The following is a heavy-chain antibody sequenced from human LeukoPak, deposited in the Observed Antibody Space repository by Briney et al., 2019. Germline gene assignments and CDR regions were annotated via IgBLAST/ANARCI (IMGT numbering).Heavy chain of an antibody. Sequence: PSETLSLTCAVYGGSFSGYYWSWIRQPPGKGLEWIGEIDHSGSTNYNPSLKSRVTISVDTSKNQFSLKLSSVTAADTAVYYCARAGSGGEFDYWGQGTLVTVSS. J-gene: IGHJ4*02. CDR3: ARAGSGGEFDY. CDR1: GGSFSGYY. D-gene: IGHD6-19*01. V-gene: IGHV4-34*01. CDR2: IDHSGST.